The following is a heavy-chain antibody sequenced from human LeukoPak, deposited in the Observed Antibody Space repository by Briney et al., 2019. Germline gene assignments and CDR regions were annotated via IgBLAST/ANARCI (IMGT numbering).Heavy chain of an antibody. CDR3: AKGQGDSSLASAFDY. Sequence: PGGSLRLSCAASGFTFSSYAMHWVRQAPGKGLEWVAVISYDGSNKYYADSVKGRFTISRDNSKNTLYLQMNSLRAEDTAVYYCAKGQGDSSLASAFDYWGQGTLVTVSS. CDR2: ISYDGSNK. V-gene: IGHV3-30*04. CDR1: GFTFSSYA. D-gene: IGHD3-22*01. J-gene: IGHJ4*02.